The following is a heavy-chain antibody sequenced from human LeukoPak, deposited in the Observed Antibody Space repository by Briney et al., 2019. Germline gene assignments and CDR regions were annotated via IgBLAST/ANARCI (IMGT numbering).Heavy chain of an antibody. CDR3: ARDLDSSSGFSVEVFQAFDI. Sequence: GASVKVSCKASGYTFTGYYMHWVRQAPGQGLEWMGGIIPIFGTANYAQKFQGRVTITTDESTSTAYMELSSLRSEDTAVYYCARDLDSSSGFSVEVFQAFDIWGQGTMVTVSS. V-gene: IGHV1-69*05. CDR1: GYTFTGYY. J-gene: IGHJ3*02. D-gene: IGHD6-6*01. CDR2: IIPIFGTA.